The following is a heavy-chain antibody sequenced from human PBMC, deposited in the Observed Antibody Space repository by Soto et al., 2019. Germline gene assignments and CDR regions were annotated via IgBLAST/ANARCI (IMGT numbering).Heavy chain of an antibody. Sequence: ASVKVSCKASGYSFTNNDVSWVRQAPGQGLEWMGWISAYNGNTNYAQKLQGRVTMTTDTSTSTAYMELRSLRSDDTAVYYCARDSSSSWYSMSNWFDPWG. CDR1: GYSFTNND. J-gene: IGHJ5*02. CDR2: ISAYNGNT. CDR3: ARDSSSSWYSMSNWFDP. V-gene: IGHV1-18*01. D-gene: IGHD6-13*01.